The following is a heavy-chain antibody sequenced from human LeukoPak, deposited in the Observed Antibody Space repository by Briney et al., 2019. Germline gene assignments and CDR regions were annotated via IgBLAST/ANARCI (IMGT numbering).Heavy chain of an antibody. D-gene: IGHD5-24*01. Sequence: GALRLSCAASGFTFSSYSMNWVRQAPGKGLEWVSSISSSSNYIYYADSMKGRFTISRDNSKNTLYLQMNSLRGEDTAVYSCARGQRRHIDMAPSFDYWGQGTLVTVSS. J-gene: IGHJ4*02. CDR2: ISSSSNYI. V-gene: IGHV3-21*01. CDR1: GFTFSSYS. CDR3: ARGQRRHIDMAPSFDY.